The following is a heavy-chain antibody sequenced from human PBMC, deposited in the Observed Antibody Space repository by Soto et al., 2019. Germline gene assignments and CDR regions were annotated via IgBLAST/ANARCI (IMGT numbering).Heavy chain of an antibody. Sequence: SETLSLTCAVYGGSFSGYYWSWIRQPPGKGLEWIGEINHSGSTNYNPSLKSRVTISVDTSKNQFSLKLSSVTAADTAVYYCARDLNSGSYSPHDAFDIWGQGTMVTVSS. CDR3: ARDLNSGSYSPHDAFDI. D-gene: IGHD1-26*01. CDR2: INHSGST. V-gene: IGHV4-34*01. J-gene: IGHJ3*02. CDR1: GGSFSGYY.